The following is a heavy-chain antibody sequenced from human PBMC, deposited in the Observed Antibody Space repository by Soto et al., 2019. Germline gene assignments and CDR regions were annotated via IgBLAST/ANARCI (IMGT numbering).Heavy chain of an antibody. D-gene: IGHD2-15*01. V-gene: IGHV3-33*01. CDR3: ARDLWLYCSGGSCYSDPYFDY. CDR1: GFTFSSYG. CDR2: IWYDGSNK. J-gene: IGHJ4*02. Sequence: GGSLRLSCAASGFTFSSYGMHWVRQAPGKGLEWVAVIWYDGSNKYYADSVKGRFTISRDNSKNTLYLQMNSLRAEDTAVYYCARDLWLYCSGGSCYSDPYFDYWGQGTLVTVSS.